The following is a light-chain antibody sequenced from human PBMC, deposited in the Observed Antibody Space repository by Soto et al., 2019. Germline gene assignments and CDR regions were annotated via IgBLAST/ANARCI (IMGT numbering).Light chain of an antibody. J-gene: IGKJ1*01. Sequence: EIVMTQSPATLSVSPGDRATLSCRAGQPLNNNVAWYQHKPGQAPRLLIYGASTRATGISARFSGSGSGTEFTLTISSLQSEDFAVYYCQQYNNWPPWTFGQGTKVDIK. V-gene: IGKV3-15*01. CDR2: GAS. CDR1: QPLNNN. CDR3: QQYNNWPPWT.